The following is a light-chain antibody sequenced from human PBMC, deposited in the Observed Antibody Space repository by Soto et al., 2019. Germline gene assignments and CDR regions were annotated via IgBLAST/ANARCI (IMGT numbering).Light chain of an antibody. Sequence: EIVLTQSPGTLSLSPGERATLSCRASQSVSSNSLAWYQHKPGQAPRLVIYDASSRATGTPDRFSGSGSGTDFTLTISRLEPEDFAVYYCQQYDSSPITFGQGTRLEIK. CDR3: QQYDSSPIT. V-gene: IGKV3-20*01. CDR2: DAS. J-gene: IGKJ5*01. CDR1: QSVSSNS.